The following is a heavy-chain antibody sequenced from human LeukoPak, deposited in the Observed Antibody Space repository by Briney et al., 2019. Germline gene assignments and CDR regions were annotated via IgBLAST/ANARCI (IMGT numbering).Heavy chain of an antibody. Sequence: PGRSLRLSCAASGXTFSTYPMHWVRQAPGKGLEWVAFISYDGSNKYYADSVKGRFTISRDTSKNTLHLQMNSLRAEDTAVYYCATDSYGMDVWGLGTTVTVSS. J-gene: IGHJ6*02. V-gene: IGHV3-30-3*01. CDR3: ATDSYGMDV. CDR2: ISYDGSNK. CDR1: GXTFSTYP.